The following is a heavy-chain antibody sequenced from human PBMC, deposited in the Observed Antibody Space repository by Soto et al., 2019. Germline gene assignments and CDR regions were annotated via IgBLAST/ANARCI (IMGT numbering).Heavy chain of an antibody. CDR3: ANMVTDVYYYYYMDV. Sequence: QVQLVESGGGVVQPGRSLRLSCAASGFTFRTYGMHWVRQAPGKGLEWVAVISYDGTNKNYADSVKGRFTISRDNAKNTLYLQMNSLRGEDTDVYYRANMVTDVYYYYYMDVWGKGTTVTVSS. CDR1: GFTFRTYG. CDR2: ISYDGTNK. J-gene: IGHJ6*03. V-gene: IGHV3-30*18. D-gene: IGHD2-21*02.